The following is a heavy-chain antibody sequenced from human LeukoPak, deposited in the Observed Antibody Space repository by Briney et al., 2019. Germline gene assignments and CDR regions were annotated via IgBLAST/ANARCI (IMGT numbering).Heavy chain of an antibody. Sequence: GGSLRLSCAASGFIFSSYGMHWVRQAPGKGLEWVAVIWYDGSNKYYADSVKGRFTISRDNSENTLYLQMNSLRAEDTAVYYCAKDRGYDSYYFDYWGQGTLVTVSS. CDR3: AKDRGYDSYYFDY. J-gene: IGHJ4*02. D-gene: IGHD3-10*01. V-gene: IGHV3-33*06. CDR1: GFIFSSYG. CDR2: IWYDGSNK.